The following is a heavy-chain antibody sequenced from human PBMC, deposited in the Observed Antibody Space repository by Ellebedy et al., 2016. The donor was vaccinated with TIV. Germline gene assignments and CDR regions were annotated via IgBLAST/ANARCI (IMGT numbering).Heavy chain of an antibody. D-gene: IGHD2-21*02. V-gene: IGHV3-23*01. CDR3: AKEGDSDTLDR. Sequence: GGSLRLXXTASGFSSNAYAMTWVRRAPGKGLEWVSDITALGRTTYYADSVKGRFTISRDNSKNTLYLQMSSLRVEDTAIYYCAKEGDSDTLDRWGQGTLVTVSS. CDR2: ITALGRTT. J-gene: IGHJ5*02. CDR1: GFSSNAYA.